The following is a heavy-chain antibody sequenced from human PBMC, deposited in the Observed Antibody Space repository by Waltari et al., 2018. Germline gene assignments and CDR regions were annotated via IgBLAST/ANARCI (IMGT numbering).Heavy chain of an antibody. Sequence: EVQLLESGGGLVQPGGSLRLSCAASGFTFSSHAMSWVSQRPGKGREWVSAISGSGGSTYYADSVKGRFTISRDNSKNTLYLQMNSLRAEDTAVYYCAKDREYCSGGSCYSGAFDYWGQGTLVTVSS. J-gene: IGHJ4*02. D-gene: IGHD2-15*01. V-gene: IGHV3-23*01. CDR3: AKDREYCSGGSCYSGAFDY. CDR1: GFTFSSHA. CDR2: ISGSGGST.